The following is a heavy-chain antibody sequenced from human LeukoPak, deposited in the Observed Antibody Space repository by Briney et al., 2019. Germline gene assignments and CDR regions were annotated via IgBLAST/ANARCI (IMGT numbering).Heavy chain of an antibody. Sequence: PSETLSLTCTVSGGSISSYYWSWIRQPPGKGLAWIGYIYYSGSTNYNPSLKSRVTISVDTSKNQFSLKLSSVTAADTAVYYCARFLYGYNYYYYYYMDVWGKGTTVTVSS. D-gene: IGHD5-18*01. V-gene: IGHV4-59*01. CDR2: IYYSGST. CDR1: GGSISSYY. J-gene: IGHJ6*03. CDR3: ARFLYGYNYYYYYYMDV.